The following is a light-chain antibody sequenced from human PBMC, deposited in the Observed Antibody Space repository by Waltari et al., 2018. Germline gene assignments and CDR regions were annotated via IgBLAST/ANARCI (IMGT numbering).Light chain of an antibody. Sequence: IMLTQSPGTLSLSPGERATLSCRASQSIIRYLAWYQQKPGQAPRLLIYGASTRATGIPDRFSGSGSGTDFSLTISGLEPEDSAVYYCQHHFRLPATFGQGTKVEIK. J-gene: IGKJ1*01. CDR2: GAS. CDR3: QHHFRLPAT. V-gene: IGKV3-20*01. CDR1: QSIIRY.